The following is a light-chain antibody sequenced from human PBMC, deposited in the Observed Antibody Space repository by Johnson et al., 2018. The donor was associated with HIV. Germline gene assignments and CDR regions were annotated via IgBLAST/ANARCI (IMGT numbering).Light chain of an antibody. CDR3: GTGASSLRFCF. J-gene: IGLJ1*01. Sequence: SVLTQPPSVSAAPGQKVTISCSGSSSNIGNNYVSWYQQLPGTAPKLLIYENNKRPLGIPDRFSGSKSGTSATLGITGLQTGDEADYYCGTGASSLRFCFFGPGSKVTVL. V-gene: IGLV1-51*02. CDR2: ENN. CDR1: SSNIGNNY.